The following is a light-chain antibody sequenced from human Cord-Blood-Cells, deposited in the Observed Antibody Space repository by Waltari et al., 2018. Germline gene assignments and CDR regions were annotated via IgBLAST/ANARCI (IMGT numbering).Light chain of an antibody. J-gene: IGLJ1*01. CDR3: SSYTSSSTYV. CDR2: DVS. V-gene: IGLV2-14*01. CDR1: SSDVGGYNY. Sequence: QSALTQPASVSGSPGQSITISCTGTSSDVGGYNYFSWYQQHPGKSPKLMIYDVSTRPSGVSNRFSGSKSGNTASLTISGLQAEDEADYYCSSYTSSSTYVFGTGTKVTVL.